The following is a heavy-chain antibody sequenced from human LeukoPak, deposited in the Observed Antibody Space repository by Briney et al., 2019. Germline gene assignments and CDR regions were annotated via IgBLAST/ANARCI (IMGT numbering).Heavy chain of an antibody. D-gene: IGHD3-10*01. J-gene: IGHJ5*02. V-gene: IGHV1-2*02. CDR3: ARSATMVRGVKNWFDP. CDR1: GYTFTGYY. CDR2: INPNSGGT. Sequence: ASVTVSCKASGYTFTGYYMHWVRQAPGQGLEWMGWINPNSGGTNYAQKFQGRVTITRDTSISTAYMELSRLRSDDTAVYYCARSATMVRGVKNWFDPWGQGTLVTVSS.